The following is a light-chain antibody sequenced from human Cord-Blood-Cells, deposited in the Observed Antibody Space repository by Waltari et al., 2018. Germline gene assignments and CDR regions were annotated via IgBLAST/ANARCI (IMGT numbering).Light chain of an antibody. V-gene: IGLV2-23*01. Sequence: QSALTQPASVSGSPGQSITISCTGTSSDVGGYNFVSWYQQHPGKAPKLMIYEGSKRPSGVSNRFSGSKSGNTASLTISGLQAEDEADYYCCSYAGSSTYVFGTGTKVNVL. CDR2: EGS. J-gene: IGLJ1*01. CDR3: CSYAGSSTYV. CDR1: SSDVGGYNF.